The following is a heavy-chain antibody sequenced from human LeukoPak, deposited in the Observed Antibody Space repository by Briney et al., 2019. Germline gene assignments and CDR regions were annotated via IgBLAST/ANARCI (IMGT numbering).Heavy chain of an antibody. D-gene: IGHD5-12*01. J-gene: IGHJ4*02. CDR1: GASISSSNYY. V-gene: IGHV4-39*01. CDR2: VYSSGNT. CDR3: AKSNGYGLIDY. Sequence: PSETLSLTCAVSGASISSSNYYWGWVRQSPGKGLEWIGNVYSSGNTYYDASLKSRVTMYIDTSKNQFSLKLSSVTAADTAMYYCAKSNGYGLIDYWGQGTLVTVSS.